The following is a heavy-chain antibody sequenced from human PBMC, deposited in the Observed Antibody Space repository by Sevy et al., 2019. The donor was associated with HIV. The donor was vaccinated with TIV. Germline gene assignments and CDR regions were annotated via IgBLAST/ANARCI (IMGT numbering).Heavy chain of an antibody. CDR3: ARGRPHYYDSSGHYYFDY. Sequence: SETLSLTCAVYGGSFSGYYWSWIRQPPGKGLEWIGEINHSGSTNYNPSLKSRVTISVDTSKNQFSLKLSSVTAADTAVYYCARGRPHYYDSSGHYYFDYWGQGTLVTVSS. CDR2: INHSGST. CDR1: GGSFSGYY. V-gene: IGHV4-34*01. J-gene: IGHJ4*02. D-gene: IGHD3-22*01.